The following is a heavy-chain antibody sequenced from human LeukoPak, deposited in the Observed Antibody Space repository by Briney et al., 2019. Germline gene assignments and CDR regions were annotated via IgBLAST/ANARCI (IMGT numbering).Heavy chain of an antibody. Sequence: SETLSLTCAVYGGSFSGYYWSWIRQPPGKGLEWIGEINHSGSTNYNPSLKSRVTISVDKSKNQFSLKLSSVTAADTAVYYCARNYYDSNGYRYFDYWGQGTLVTVSS. V-gene: IGHV4-34*01. CDR1: GGSFSGYY. CDR3: ARNYYDSNGYRYFDY. J-gene: IGHJ4*02. D-gene: IGHD3-22*01. CDR2: INHSGST.